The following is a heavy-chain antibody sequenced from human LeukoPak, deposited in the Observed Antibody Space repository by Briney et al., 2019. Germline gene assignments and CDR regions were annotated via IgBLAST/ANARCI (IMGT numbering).Heavy chain of an antibody. Sequence: PGGSLRLSCAASGFTFSRYWMSWVRQDPGKGLEWVANIKEDGSRNHYVDSVKGRFTISRDNAKNSLYLQMISLRAEDTAVYYCARQLSGWYDADPYWGQGTLVTVSS. J-gene: IGHJ4*02. CDR2: IKEDGSRN. D-gene: IGHD6-19*01. V-gene: IGHV3-7*05. CDR1: GFTFSRYW. CDR3: ARQLSGWYDADPY.